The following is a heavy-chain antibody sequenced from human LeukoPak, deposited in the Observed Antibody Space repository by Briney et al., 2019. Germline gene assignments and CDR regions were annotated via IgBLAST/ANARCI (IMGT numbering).Heavy chain of an antibody. J-gene: IGHJ6*03. V-gene: IGHV3-74*01. Sequence: GGSLRLSCAASGFTFSSYWMHWVRQAPGKGLVWVSRINSDGSSTSYADSVKGRFTISRDNAKNSLYLQMNSLRAEDTAVYYCARDCSSTSCYVNYMDVWGKGTTVTISS. CDR1: GFTFSSYW. CDR3: ARDCSSTSCYVNYMDV. CDR2: INSDGSST. D-gene: IGHD2-2*01.